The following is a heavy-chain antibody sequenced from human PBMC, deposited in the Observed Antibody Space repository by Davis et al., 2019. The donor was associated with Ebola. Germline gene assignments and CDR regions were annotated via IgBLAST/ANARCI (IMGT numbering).Heavy chain of an antibody. D-gene: IGHD2-21*02. Sequence: ASVKVSCKASGYTFTGYYMHWVRQAPGQGLEWMGRINPNSGGTNYAQKFQGRVTMTRDTSISTAYMELSRLRSDDTAVYYCASSGRGPYCGGDCYRHYWGQGTLVTVSS. J-gene: IGHJ4*02. V-gene: IGHV1-2*06. CDR1: GYTFTGYY. CDR2: INPNSGGT. CDR3: ASSGRGPYCGGDCYRHY.